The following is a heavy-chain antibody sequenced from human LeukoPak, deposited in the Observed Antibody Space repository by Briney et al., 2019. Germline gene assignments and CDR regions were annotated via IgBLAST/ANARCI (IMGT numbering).Heavy chain of an antibody. V-gene: IGHV3-23*01. CDR1: GFTFSNYA. Sequence: GGSLRLSCATSGFTFSNYAMSWVRQTPGKGLEWVSGINDRGDKAFYADSVKGRFTTSRDNSKSTLYLQMSSLRAEDTAVYYCTKEEAAIGRPKFDYWGQGTLVSVSS. J-gene: IGHJ4*02. CDR2: INDRGDKA. CDR3: TKEEAAIGRPKFDY. D-gene: IGHD6-13*01.